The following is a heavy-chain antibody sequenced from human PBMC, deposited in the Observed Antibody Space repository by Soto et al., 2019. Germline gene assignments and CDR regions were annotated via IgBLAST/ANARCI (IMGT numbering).Heavy chain of an antibody. Sequence: NPSRPLSLTCTVSGGSISSSSYYWGWIRQPPGKGLEWIGSIYYSGSTYYNPSLKSRVTISADTSKNQFSLKLSSVTAADTAVYYCARGYGRNFDYWGQGTLVTVSS. J-gene: IGHJ4*02. D-gene: IGHD5-18*01. CDR3: ARGYGRNFDY. CDR2: IYYSGST. CDR1: GGSISSSSYY. V-gene: IGHV4-39*07.